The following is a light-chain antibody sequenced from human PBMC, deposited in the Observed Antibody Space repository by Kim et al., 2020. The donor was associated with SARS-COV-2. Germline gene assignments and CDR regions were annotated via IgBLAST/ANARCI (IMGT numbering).Light chain of an antibody. J-gene: IGKJ2*01. CDR1: QDISNY. CDR2: DAS. V-gene: IGKV1-33*01. Sequence: DIQMTQSPSSLSASVGDRVIITCQATQDISNYLNWYQQKPGKAPKLLIHDASNLETGFPSRFSGGGSGTFFTFTISSLQPEDIATYYCQQYHALPRTFGQGTKLEI. CDR3: QQYHALPRT.